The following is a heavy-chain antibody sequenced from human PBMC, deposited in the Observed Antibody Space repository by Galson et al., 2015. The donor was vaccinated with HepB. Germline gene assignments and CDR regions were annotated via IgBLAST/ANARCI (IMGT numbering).Heavy chain of an antibody. V-gene: IGHV3-7*01. Sequence: SLRLSCAASGFTFSGHWMSWVRQAPGKGLEWVANIKLDGSQKNYLDSVKGRFTVSRDNTMNSLYLQMSSLRAEDTAVYYCARDGEWEHLFDSWGQGTLVTVSS. CDR1: GFTFSGHW. J-gene: IGHJ4*02. D-gene: IGHD1-26*01. CDR2: IKLDGSQK. CDR3: ARDGEWEHLFDS.